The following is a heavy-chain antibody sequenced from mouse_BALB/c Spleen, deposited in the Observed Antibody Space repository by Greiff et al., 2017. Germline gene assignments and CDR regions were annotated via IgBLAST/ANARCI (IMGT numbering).Heavy chain of an antibody. Sequence: VKLMESGPGLVAPSQSLSITCTVSGFSLTDYGVSWIRQPPGKGLEWLGVIWGGGSTYYNSALKSRLSISKDNSKSQVFLKMNSLQTDDTAMYYCAKQRGPELYYAMDYWGQGTSVTVSS. CDR2: IWGGGST. CDR3: AKQRGPELYYAMDY. J-gene: IGHJ4*01. V-gene: IGHV2-6-5*01. CDR1: GFSLTDYG.